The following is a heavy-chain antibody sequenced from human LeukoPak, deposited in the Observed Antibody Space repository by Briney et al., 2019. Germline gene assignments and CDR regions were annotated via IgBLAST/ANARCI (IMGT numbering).Heavy chain of an antibody. CDR2: ISSSGSTI. CDR1: GFTFSSYE. J-gene: IGHJ4*02. V-gene: IGHV3-48*03. Sequence: PGGSLRLSCAASGFTFSSYEMNWVRQAPGKGLEWVSYISSSGSTIYYADSVKGRFTISRDNAKNSLYLQMNSLRAEDTAVYYCAKGRDGYNYFDYWGQGTLVTVSS. CDR3: AKGRDGYNYFDY. D-gene: IGHD5-24*01.